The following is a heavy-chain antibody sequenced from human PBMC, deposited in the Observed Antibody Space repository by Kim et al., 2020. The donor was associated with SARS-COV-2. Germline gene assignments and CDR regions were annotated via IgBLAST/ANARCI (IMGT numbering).Heavy chain of an antibody. CDR2: ISGSGGST. V-gene: IGHV3-23*01. Sequence: GGSLRLSCAASGFTFSRYAMSWVRQAPGKGLEWVSAISGSGGSTYYADSVKGRFTISRDNSKNTLYLQMNSLRAEDTAVYYCANYKKGPTAMVNYYYYGMDVWGQGTTVTVSS. CDR3: ANYKKGPTAMVNYYYYGMDV. J-gene: IGHJ6*02. D-gene: IGHD5-18*01. CDR1: GFTFSRYA.